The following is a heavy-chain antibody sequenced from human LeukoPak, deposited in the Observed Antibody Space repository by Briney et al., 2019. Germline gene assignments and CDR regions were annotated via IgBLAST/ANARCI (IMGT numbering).Heavy chain of an antibody. V-gene: IGHV3-48*03. Sequence: GGPLRLSCAASGFDLSTYEMNWVRQAPGKGLEWIADITISGHTKNYADSVKGRFTISRDNSKSTLFLQMNSLRAEDTAVYYCAKDPRVGSRVATPCHWGQGTLVTVSS. CDR2: ITISGHTK. D-gene: IGHD5-24*01. J-gene: IGHJ4*02. CDR3: AKDPRVGSRVATPCH. CDR1: GFDLSTYE.